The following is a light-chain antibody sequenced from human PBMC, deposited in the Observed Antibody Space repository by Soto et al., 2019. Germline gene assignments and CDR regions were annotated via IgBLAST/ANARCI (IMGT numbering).Light chain of an antibody. CDR2: GAS. CDR3: QQYNNWPET. J-gene: IGKJ1*01. V-gene: IGKV3D-15*01. Sequence: TLSLSPGERATLSCRASQSVSNNYLAWYQQKPGQAPRLLIYGASNRATGIPDRFSGSGSGTDFTLTISSLQSEDFAVYYCQQYNNWPETFGQGTKVDIK. CDR1: QSVSNN.